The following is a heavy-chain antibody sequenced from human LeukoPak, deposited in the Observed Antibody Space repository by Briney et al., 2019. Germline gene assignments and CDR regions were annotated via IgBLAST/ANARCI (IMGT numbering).Heavy chain of an antibody. Sequence: ASVKVSCKASGGTFSSYAISWVRQAPGQGLEWMGGIIPIFGTANYAQKFQGRVTITADESTSTAYMELSSLRSEDTAVYYCARSRDSSGYYYDGFDYWGQGTLVTVSS. V-gene: IGHV1-69*13. CDR1: GGTFSSYA. CDR3: ARSRDSSGYYYDGFDY. CDR2: IIPIFGTA. D-gene: IGHD3-22*01. J-gene: IGHJ4*02.